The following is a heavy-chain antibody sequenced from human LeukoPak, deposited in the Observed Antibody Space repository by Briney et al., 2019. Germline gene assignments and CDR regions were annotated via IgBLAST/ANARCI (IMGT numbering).Heavy chain of an antibody. CDR2: ISGSGGST. V-gene: IGHV3-23*01. CDR3: ARARTSYCGGDCYSGWFDP. Sequence: PGGSLRLSCAASGFTFSSYAMSWVRQAPGKGLEWVSAISGSGGSTYYADSVKGRFTISRDNSKNTLYLQMNSLRAEDTAVYYCARARTSYCGGDCYSGWFDPWGQGTLVTVSS. CDR1: GFTFSSYA. J-gene: IGHJ5*02. D-gene: IGHD2-21*02.